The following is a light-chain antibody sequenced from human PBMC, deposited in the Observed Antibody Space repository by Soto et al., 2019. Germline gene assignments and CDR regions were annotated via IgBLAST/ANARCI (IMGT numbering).Light chain of an antibody. CDR2: DAS. Sequence: EIVWTQSPATLSLSPGARATLSCRASQSVSSYLAWYQQKPGQAPRLLIYDASNRATGIPARFSGSGSGTYFTLTSSSLEPEDFAVYYCQQRSNWPPSITFGQGTRLEIK. J-gene: IGKJ5*01. V-gene: IGKV3-11*01. CDR1: QSVSSY. CDR3: QQRSNWPPSIT.